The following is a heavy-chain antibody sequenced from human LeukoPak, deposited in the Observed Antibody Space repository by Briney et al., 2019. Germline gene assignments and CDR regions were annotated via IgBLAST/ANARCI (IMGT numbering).Heavy chain of an antibody. CDR2: INPNSGGT. J-gene: IGHJ4*02. V-gene: IGHV1-2*02. CDR3: ARAEAVVVVAATPPGY. CDR1: GYTFTGYY. Sequence: ASVKVSFKASGYTFTGYYMHWVRQAPGQGLEWMGWINPNSGGTNYAQKFQGRVTMTRDTSISTAYMELSRLRSDDTAVYYCARAEAVVVVAATPPGYWGQGTLVTVSS. D-gene: IGHD2-15*01.